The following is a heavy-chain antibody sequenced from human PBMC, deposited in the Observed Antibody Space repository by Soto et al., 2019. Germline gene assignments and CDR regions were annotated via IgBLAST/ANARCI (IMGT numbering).Heavy chain of an antibody. J-gene: IGHJ3*01. Sequence: GGSLTPSCTASGFTFGDYAMSWVRQAPGKGLEWVGFIRSKTYGGTAECAASVKGRFTISRDDSKSIAYLQMNSLETEDIAVYYCTRDQPITPWGQGTMVTVSS. CDR3: TRDQPITP. CDR1: GFTFGDYA. CDR2: IRSKTYGGTA. V-gene: IGHV3-49*04. D-gene: IGHD3-10*01.